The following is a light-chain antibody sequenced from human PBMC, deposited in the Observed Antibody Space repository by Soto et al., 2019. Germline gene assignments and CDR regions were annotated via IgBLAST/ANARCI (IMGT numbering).Light chain of an antibody. CDR3: QQSYSTPPT. CDR1: QSISTW. CDR2: HAS. Sequence: DVQMTQGPSSLSAYLGAIVTITXXASQSISTWLAWYQHKPGKAPKVLIHHASTLESGVPSRFSGSGSGTEFTLTISSLQPEDFATYYCQQSYSTPPTFGQGTKVDIK. J-gene: IGKJ1*01. V-gene: IGKV1-5*01.